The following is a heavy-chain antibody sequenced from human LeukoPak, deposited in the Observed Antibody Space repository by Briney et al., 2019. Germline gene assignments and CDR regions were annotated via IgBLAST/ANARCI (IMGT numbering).Heavy chain of an antibody. J-gene: IGHJ4*02. CDR2: ISYDGSNK. CDR3: AKESRYSYGSNY. D-gene: IGHD5-18*01. V-gene: IGHV3-30*18. Sequence: PGGSLRLSCAASGFTFSSYGMHWVRQAPGKGLEWVAVISYDGSNKYYADSVKGRFTISGDNSKNTLYLQMNSLRAEDTAVYYCAKESRYSYGSNYWGQGTLVTVSS. CDR1: GFTFSSYG.